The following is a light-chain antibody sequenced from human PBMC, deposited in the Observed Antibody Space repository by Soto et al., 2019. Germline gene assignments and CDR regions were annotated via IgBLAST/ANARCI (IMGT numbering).Light chain of an antibody. Sequence: QSALTQPASVSGSPGQSITISCTGTSIDVGGYNYVSWYQHHPGKAPKLMIYGGTNRPSGVSIRFSGSKSGNTASLTISGLQPEDEADYYCTSYIHRRTLVVFGGGTKVTVL. CDR3: TSYIHRRTLVV. CDR2: GGT. V-gene: IGLV2-14*01. J-gene: IGLJ2*01. CDR1: SIDVGGYNY.